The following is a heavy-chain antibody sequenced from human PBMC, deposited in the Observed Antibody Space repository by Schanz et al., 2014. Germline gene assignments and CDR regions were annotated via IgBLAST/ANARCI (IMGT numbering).Heavy chain of an antibody. CDR3: ARGRVVPAAPEFDY. Sequence: QVQLQESGPRLVKPSQTLSLTCTVSGGSISSGAYSWSWIRQPPGKRPEWIGYIYSSGSTYYNPSLKSRVTISVDTSKKQFSLNLSSVTAADTAVYYCARGRVVPAAPEFDYWGQGILVTVSS. CDR2: IYSSGST. V-gene: IGHV4-30-4*07. J-gene: IGHJ4*02. CDR1: GGSISSGAYS. D-gene: IGHD2-2*01.